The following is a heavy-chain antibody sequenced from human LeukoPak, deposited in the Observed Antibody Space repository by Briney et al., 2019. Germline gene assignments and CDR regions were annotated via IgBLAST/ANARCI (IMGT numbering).Heavy chain of an antibody. CDR2: INPSGGST. CDR3: ARAGITIFGVVTYYGMDV. J-gene: IGHJ6*02. V-gene: IGHV1-46*01. Sequence: GASVKVSCKASGYTFTSYYMHWVRQAPGQVLEWMGIINPSGGSTSYAQKFQGRVTMTRDTSTSTVYMELSSLRSEDTAVYYCARAGITIFGVVTYYGMDVWGQGTTVTVSS. CDR1: GYTFTSYY. D-gene: IGHD3-3*01.